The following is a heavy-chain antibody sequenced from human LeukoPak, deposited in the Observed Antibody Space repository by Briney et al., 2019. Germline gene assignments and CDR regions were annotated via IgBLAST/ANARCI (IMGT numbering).Heavy chain of an antibody. D-gene: IGHD3-10*01. CDR1: GFSFSSYG. CDR2: ISNDGSII. J-gene: IGHJ6*02. Sequence: GGSLRLSCAASGFSFSSYGMHWVRQAPGKGLEWVAVISNDGSIIKYGDSVKGRFTISRDNSKNTLYVQMNSLRDEDTAVYYCARPGAYYGMDVWGQGTTVTVSS. V-gene: IGHV3-30*03. CDR3: ARPGAYYGMDV.